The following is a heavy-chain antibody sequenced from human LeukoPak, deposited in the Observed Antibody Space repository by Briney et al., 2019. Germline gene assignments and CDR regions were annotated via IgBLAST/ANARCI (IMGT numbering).Heavy chain of an antibody. CDR3: ARGHRYSSGWYVLDY. Sequence: PSETLSLTCAVYGGSFSGYYWSWIRQPPGKGLEWIGEINHSGSTNCNPSLKSRVTISVDTSKNQFSLKLSSVTAADTAVYYCARGHRYSSGWYVLDYWGQGTLVTVSS. CDR1: GGSFSGYY. V-gene: IGHV4-34*01. CDR2: INHSGST. J-gene: IGHJ4*02. D-gene: IGHD6-19*01.